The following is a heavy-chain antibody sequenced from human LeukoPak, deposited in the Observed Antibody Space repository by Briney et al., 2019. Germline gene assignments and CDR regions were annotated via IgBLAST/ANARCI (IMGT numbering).Heavy chain of an antibody. CDR3: ARDRVYYDSSGYYNFDY. D-gene: IGHD3-22*01. CDR1: GFTFSSYA. J-gene: IGHJ4*02. V-gene: IGHV3-30-3*01. Sequence: GGSLRLSCAASGFTFSSYAMHWVRQAPGKGLEWVAVISYDGSNKYYADSVKGRFTISRDNSKNTLYLQMNSLRAEDTAVYYCARDRVYYDSSGYYNFDYWGQGTLATVFS. CDR2: ISYDGSNK.